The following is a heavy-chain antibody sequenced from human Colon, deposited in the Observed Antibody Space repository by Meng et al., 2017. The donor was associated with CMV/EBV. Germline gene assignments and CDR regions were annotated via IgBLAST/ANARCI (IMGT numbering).Heavy chain of an antibody. V-gene: IGHV3-48*03. CDR1: GFSFGSYE. J-gene: IGHJ6*02. CDR3: ATVVRFPVGGHCYYHGMDV. CDR2: ISSSGSTI. Sequence: GESLKISCAASGFSFGSYEMNWVRQAPGKGLEWVSYISSSGSTIHYADSVKGRFTISRDNVKNSLYLHMNSLRAEDTAVYYCATVVRFPVGGHCYYHGMDVWGQGTTVTVSS. D-gene: IGHD2-21*01.